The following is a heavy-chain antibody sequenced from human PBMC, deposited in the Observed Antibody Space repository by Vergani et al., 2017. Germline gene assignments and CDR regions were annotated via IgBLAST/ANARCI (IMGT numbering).Heavy chain of an antibody. CDR2: INPSGGST. CDR1: GYPFTSYY. D-gene: IGHD3-10*01. CDR3: ARDHLQSSGGYGEFDY. Sequence: QVQLVQSGAEVKKPGASVKVSCKASGYPFTSYYMHWVRQAPGQGLEWMGIINPSGGSTSYAQKFQGRVTMTRDTSTSTAYMELSSLRSEDTAVYYCARDHLQSSGGYGEFDYWGQGTLVTVSS. J-gene: IGHJ4*02. V-gene: IGHV1-46*01.